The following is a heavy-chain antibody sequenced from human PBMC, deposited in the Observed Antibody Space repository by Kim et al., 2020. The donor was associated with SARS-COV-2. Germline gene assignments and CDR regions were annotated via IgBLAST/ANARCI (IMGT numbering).Heavy chain of an antibody. J-gene: IGHJ5*02. CDR3: ARELGYSGYDLPWFDP. CDR1: GGSISSYY. CDR2: IYYSGST. D-gene: IGHD5-12*01. Sequence: SETLSLTCTVSGGSISSYYWSWIRQPPGKGLEWIGYIYYSGSTNYNPSLKSRVTISVDTSKNQFSLKLSSVTAADTAVYYCARELGYSGYDLPWFDPWGQGALVTVSS. V-gene: IGHV4-59*13.